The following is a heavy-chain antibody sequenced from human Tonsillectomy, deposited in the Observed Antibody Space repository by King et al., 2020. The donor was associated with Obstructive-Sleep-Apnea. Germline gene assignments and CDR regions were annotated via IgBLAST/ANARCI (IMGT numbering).Heavy chain of an antibody. J-gene: IGHJ4*02. V-gene: IGHV4-34*01. CDR3: ARGQIPRSVLPRIAAAGTSYGY. Sequence: VQLQQWGAGLLKPSETLSLTCAVYGGSFSGYYWSWIRQPPGKGLEWIGEINHSGSTNYNPSLKSRVTISVDTSKNQFSLKLSSVTAADTAVYYCARGQIPRSVLPRIAAAGTSYGYWGQGTLVTVSS. CDR2: INHSGST. D-gene: IGHD6-13*01. CDR1: GGSFSGYY.